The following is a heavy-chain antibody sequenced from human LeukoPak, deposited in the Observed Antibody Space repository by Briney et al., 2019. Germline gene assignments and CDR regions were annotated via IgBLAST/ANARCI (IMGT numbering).Heavy chain of an antibody. CDR2: ISSSGSTI. D-gene: IGHD2-21*02. CDR3: ARDGVVVTAIPFDY. V-gene: IGHV3-48*03. J-gene: IGHJ4*02. CDR1: GFTFSSYE. Sequence: GGSLRLSCAASGFTFSSYEMNWVRQAPGKRLEWVSYISSSGSTIYYADSVKGRFTISRDNAKNSLYLQMNSLRAEDTAVYYCARDGVVVTAIPFDYWGQGTLVTVSS.